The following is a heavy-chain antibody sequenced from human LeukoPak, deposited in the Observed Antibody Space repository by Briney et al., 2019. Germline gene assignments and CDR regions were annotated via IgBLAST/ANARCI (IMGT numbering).Heavy chain of an antibody. CDR2: INPGGGGT. Sequence: GASVKVSCKASGNTFTKYYIHWVRQAPGQGLEWMGIINPGGGGTTYAQKFQGRVTMTRDMSTSTVYMELSNLRSEDTAVYYCARDMSRGLYYDSSYFDYWGQGTLVTVSS. V-gene: IGHV1-46*01. J-gene: IGHJ4*02. D-gene: IGHD3-22*01. CDR3: ARDMSRGLYYDSSYFDY. CDR1: GNTFTKYY.